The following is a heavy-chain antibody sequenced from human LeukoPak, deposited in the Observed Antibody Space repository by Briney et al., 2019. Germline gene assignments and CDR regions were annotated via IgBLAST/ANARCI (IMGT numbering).Heavy chain of an antibody. J-gene: IGHJ4*02. CDR1: GFTFSSYA. D-gene: IGHD2/OR15-2a*01. V-gene: IGHV3-30-3*01. CDR3: ARDAPLTIVAVLDY. CDR2: ISYDGSNK. Sequence: GGSLRLSCAASGFTFSSYAMHWVRQAPGKGLEWVAVISYDGSNKYYADSVKGRFTISRDNSKNTLYLQMNSLRAEDTAVYYCARDAPLTIVAVLDYWGQGTLVTVSS.